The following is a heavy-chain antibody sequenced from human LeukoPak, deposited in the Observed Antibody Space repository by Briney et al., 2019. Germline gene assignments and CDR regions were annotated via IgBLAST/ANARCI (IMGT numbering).Heavy chain of an antibody. CDR2: INHSGST. Sequence: SETLSLTCAVYGVSFSGYYWSWIRQPPGKGLEWIGEINHSGSTNYNPSLKSRVTISVDTSKNQFSLKLSSVTAADTAVYYCARVVAVAGSRLDYWGQGTLVTVSS. V-gene: IGHV4-34*01. CDR1: GVSFSGYY. J-gene: IGHJ4*02. CDR3: ARVVAVAGSRLDY. D-gene: IGHD6-19*01.